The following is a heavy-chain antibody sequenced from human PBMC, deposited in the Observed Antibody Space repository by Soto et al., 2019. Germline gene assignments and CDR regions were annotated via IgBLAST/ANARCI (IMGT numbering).Heavy chain of an antibody. CDR1: SVSNAW. J-gene: IGHJ4*02. CDR3: TTEAAVAGSENY. CDR2: IKSKTDGGTT. V-gene: IGHV3-15*07. Sequence: SVSNAWMNWVRQAPGKGLERVGRIKSKTDGGTTDYAAPVKGRFTISRDDSKNTLYLQMNSLKTEDTAVYYCTTEAAVAGSENYWGQGTLVTVSS. D-gene: IGHD6-19*01.